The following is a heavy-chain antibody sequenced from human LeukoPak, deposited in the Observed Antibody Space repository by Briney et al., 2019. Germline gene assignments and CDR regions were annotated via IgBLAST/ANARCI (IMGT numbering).Heavy chain of an antibody. CDR1: GFTFSSYA. CDR3: AELGITMIGGV. J-gene: IGHJ6*04. V-gene: IGHV3-23*01. CDR2: ISGSAGST. D-gene: IGHD3-10*02. Sequence: GGSLRLSCAASGFTFSSYAMSWVRQAPGKGLEWVSSISGSAGSTYYADSVKGRLTISRDNSKNTLYLQMNSLRAEDTAVYYCAELGITMIGGVWGKGTTVTISS.